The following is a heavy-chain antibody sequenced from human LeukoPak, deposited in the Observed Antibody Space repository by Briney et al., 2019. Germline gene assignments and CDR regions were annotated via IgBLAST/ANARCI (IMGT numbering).Heavy chain of an antibody. D-gene: IGHD2-15*01. CDR2: ISGSGDST. V-gene: IGHV3-23*01. J-gene: IGHJ4*02. CDR3: AKQSGGSCYSSFDY. Sequence: GGSLRLSCAASGFTFSSYAMSWVRQAPGKGLEWVSAISGSGDSTYFAGSVKGRFTISRDNSKNTLYLQMNSLRADDTAVYYCAKQSGGSCYSSFDYWGQGTLVTVSS. CDR1: GFTFSSYA.